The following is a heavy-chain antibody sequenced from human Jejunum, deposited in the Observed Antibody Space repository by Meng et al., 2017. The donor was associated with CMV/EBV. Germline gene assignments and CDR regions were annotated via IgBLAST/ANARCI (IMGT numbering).Heavy chain of an antibody. CDR1: FGDYP. J-gene: IGHJ6*02. V-gene: IGHV3-49*03. D-gene: IGHD2/OR15-2a*01. Sequence: FGDYPISSFRHAPGKWLECVGFIRRKAYGVTTDYAASVTCRFIISRDDSKSIVYLAMNSLSAEDTGVSYCTRDPLSYYNYYYGIDVCGRGTTVTVSS. CDR3: TRDPLSYYNYYYGIDV. CDR2: IRRKAYGVTT.